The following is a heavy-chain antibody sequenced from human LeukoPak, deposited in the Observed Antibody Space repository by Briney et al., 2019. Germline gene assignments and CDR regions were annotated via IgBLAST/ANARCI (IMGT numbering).Heavy chain of an antibody. D-gene: IGHD3-9*01. CDR3: ARHLLTAGSIE. J-gene: IGHJ4*02. CDR2: IYNSGST. Sequence: PSETLSLTCTVSGGSINGYYWSWIRQPPGRGLQWIGHIYNSGSTSYNPSLKSRVTISADTSKKQISLKPSSMTAADTAVYYCARHLLTAGSIEWGQGTLVTVSS. V-gene: IGHV4-59*08. CDR1: GGSINGYY.